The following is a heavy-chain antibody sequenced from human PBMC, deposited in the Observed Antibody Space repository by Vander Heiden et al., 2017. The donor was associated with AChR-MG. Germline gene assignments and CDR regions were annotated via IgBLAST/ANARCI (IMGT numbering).Heavy chain of an antibody. D-gene: IGHD6-19*01. CDR3: VKDAGYSSGWRAEYFQK. Sequence: EVQLVESGGRLVQAGRSLRLFCEASGFTFDDFAMHWVRQSPGKGLEWVSGINWNSNSIGYADSVKGRFTISRDNAKNSLFLQMTDLRPEDTALYYCVKDAGYSSGWRAEYFQKWGQGTLVTV. J-gene: IGHJ1*01. V-gene: IGHV3-9*01. CDR1: GFTFDDFA. CDR2: INWNSNSI.